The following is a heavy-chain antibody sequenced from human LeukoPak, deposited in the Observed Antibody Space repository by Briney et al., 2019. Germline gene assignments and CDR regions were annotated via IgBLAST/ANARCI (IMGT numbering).Heavy chain of an antibody. CDR3: ARDQSLYCSSTSCYRPYYFDY. CDR1: GFTFRSYS. CDR2: INNSSNYI. J-gene: IGHJ4*02. Sequence: GSLRLSCAASGFTFRSYSMNWVRQAPGKGLEWVSSINNSSNYIYYADSVKGRFTISRDNAKNSLYLQMNSLRAEDTAVYYCARDQSLYCSSTSCYRPYYFDYWGQGTLVTVSS. D-gene: IGHD2-2*01. V-gene: IGHV3-21*01.